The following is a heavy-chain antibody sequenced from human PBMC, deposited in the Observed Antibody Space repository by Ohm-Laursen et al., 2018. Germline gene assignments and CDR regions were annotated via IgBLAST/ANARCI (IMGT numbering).Heavy chain of an antibody. Sequence: SLRLSCAASGFIFSSYGMHWVRQAPGKGLEWVAVISYDGSNKYYADSVKGRCTISRDNSKNTLYLQMNSLRAEDTAVYYCAKAVSSGWYRAWTYYYGMDVWGQGTTVTVSS. CDR2: ISYDGSNK. CDR3: AKAVSSGWYRAWTYYYGMDV. V-gene: IGHV3-30*18. J-gene: IGHJ6*02. D-gene: IGHD6-19*01. CDR1: GFIFSSYG.